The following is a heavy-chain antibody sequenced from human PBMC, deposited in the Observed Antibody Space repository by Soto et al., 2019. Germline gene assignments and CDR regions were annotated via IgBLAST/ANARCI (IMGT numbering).Heavy chain of an antibody. CDR1: GSSVSSGSDY. J-gene: IGHJ4*02. V-gene: IGHV4-61*01. CDR2: IYYSGST. D-gene: IGHD2-2*01. CDR3: ARGYHTFDV. Sequence: PSETRSHTCPVSGSSVSSGSDYWSWIRQPPGKGLEWIGYIYYSGSTNYNPSLKSRVTISVDTSKNQFYLKLSSVTAADTAVYYCARGYHTFDVWGQGTPVTVSS.